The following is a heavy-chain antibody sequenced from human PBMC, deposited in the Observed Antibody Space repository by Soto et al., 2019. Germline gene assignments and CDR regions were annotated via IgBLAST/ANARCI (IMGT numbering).Heavy chain of an antibody. CDR3: ARHSNRNYGLYYFDY. J-gene: IGHJ4*02. V-gene: IGHV4-39*01. CDR2: IYYRGST. Sequence: PSETLSLTCTVSGGSISSSSYYWGWIRQPPGKGLEWIGSIYYRGSTYYNPSLKSRVTISVDTSKNQFSLKLSSVTAADTAVYYCARHSNRNYGLYYFDYWGLGALVTVSS. CDR1: GGSISSSSYY. D-gene: IGHD4-4*01.